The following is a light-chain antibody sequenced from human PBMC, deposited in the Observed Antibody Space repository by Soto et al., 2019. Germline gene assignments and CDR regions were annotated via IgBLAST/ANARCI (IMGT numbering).Light chain of an antibody. J-gene: IGKJ1*01. Sequence: EIVLTQSPGTLSLSPGDGATLSCRASQSVSSGYLAWYQQKPDQAPRLLIYGASRRAGGIPDRFSGSGSGTDFTLSISRLEPEDFAVYWCQHYGNSPTFGQGTRVQIK. CDR3: QHYGNSPT. CDR1: QSVSSGY. V-gene: IGKV3-20*01. CDR2: GAS.